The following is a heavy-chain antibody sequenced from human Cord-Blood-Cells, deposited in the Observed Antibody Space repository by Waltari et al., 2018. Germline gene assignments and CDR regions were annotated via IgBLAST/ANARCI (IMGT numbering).Heavy chain of an antibody. D-gene: IGHD1-26*01. J-gene: IGHJ3*02. Sequence: EVQLVESGGGLVKPGGSLRLSCAAPGFTFSGYSMNWVRQAPGKGLELVSSISSSSSYIYYADSVKGRFTISRDNAKNSLYLQMNSLRAEDTAVYYCARAELGSFAFDIWGQGTMVTVSS. CDR1: GFTFSGYS. CDR3: ARAELGSFAFDI. V-gene: IGHV3-21*01. CDR2: ISSSSSYI.